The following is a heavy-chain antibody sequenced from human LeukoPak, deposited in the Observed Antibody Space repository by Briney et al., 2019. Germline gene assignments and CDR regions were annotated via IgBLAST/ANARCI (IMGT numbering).Heavy chain of an antibody. D-gene: IGHD6-19*01. V-gene: IGHV3-21*01. J-gene: IGHJ4*02. CDR2: ISSSSSYI. Sequence: GGSLRLSCAASGFTFSSYRMNWVRQAPGKGLEWVSSISSSSSYIYYADSVKGRFTISRDNAKNSLYLQMNSLRAEDTAVYYCARAASIAVAGTIDYFDYWGQGTLVTVSS. CDR3: ARAASIAVAGTIDYFDY. CDR1: GFTFSSYR.